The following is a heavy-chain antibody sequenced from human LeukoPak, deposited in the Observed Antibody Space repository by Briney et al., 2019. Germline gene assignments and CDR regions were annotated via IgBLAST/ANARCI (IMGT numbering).Heavy chain of an antibody. CDR1: GYTFTSYD. CDR2: MNPNSGNT. CDR3: ARGSYYILERAFDI. V-gene: IGHV1-8*03. Sequence: ASVKVSCKASGYTFTSYDINWVRQATGQGLEWMGWMNPNSGNTGYAQKFQGRVTITRNTSISTAYMELSSLRSEDTAVYYCARGSYYILERAFDIWGQGTMVTVSS. J-gene: IGHJ3*02. D-gene: IGHD3-10*01.